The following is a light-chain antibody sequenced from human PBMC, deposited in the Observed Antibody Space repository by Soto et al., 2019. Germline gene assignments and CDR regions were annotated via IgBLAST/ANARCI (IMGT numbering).Light chain of an antibody. Sequence: SYELTQPPSVSVSPGQTASITCSGDKLGDKYACWYQQKPGQSPVLVIYQDYKRPSGIPERFYGSNSGNTATLTISGTQAMDEADYYCQAWDSSTDNYVFGTGTKLTVL. V-gene: IGLV3-1*01. CDR3: QAWDSSTDNYV. CDR1: KLGDKY. CDR2: QDY. J-gene: IGLJ1*01.